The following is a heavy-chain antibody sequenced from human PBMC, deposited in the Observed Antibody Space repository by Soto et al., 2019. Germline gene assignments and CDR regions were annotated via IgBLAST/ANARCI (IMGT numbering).Heavy chain of an antibody. CDR3: ARKEGYYDFWSGLGGYYYYYYGMDV. CDR2: INSDGSST. CDR1: GFTFSSYW. J-gene: IGHJ6*02. D-gene: IGHD3-3*01. V-gene: IGHV3-74*01. Sequence: GGSLRLSCAASGFTFSSYWMHWVRQAPGKGLVWVSRINSDGSSTSYADSVKGRFTISRDSAKNTLYLQMNSLRAEDTAVYYCARKEGYYDFWSGLGGYYYYYYGMDVWGQGTTVTVSS.